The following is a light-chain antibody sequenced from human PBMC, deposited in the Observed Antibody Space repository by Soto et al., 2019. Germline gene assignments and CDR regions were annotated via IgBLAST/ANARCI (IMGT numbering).Light chain of an antibody. V-gene: IGKV3-15*01. Sequence: EIVMTQSPATLSVSPGERATLSCRASQNVGSNLAWYQQKPGQAPRLLIYGASTRATGIPARFSGSGSGTDFTLTISRLEPEDFAVYYCQQYGSSPRTFGQGTKVGI. CDR3: QQYGSSPRT. J-gene: IGKJ1*01. CDR1: QNVGSN. CDR2: GAS.